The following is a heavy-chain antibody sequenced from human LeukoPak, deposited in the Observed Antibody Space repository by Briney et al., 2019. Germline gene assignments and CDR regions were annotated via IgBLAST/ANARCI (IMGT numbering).Heavy chain of an antibody. CDR1: GGTFSSYT. J-gene: IGHJ4*02. CDR2: IIPIFGTA. V-gene: IGHV1-69*13. Sequence: SVKVSCKASGGTFSSYTISWVRQAPGQGLEWMGGIIPIFGTANYAQKFQGRVTITADESTSTAYMELSSLRSEDTAVYYCATDLDGTTGTYYFDYWGQGTLVTVSS. D-gene: IGHD1-1*01. CDR3: ATDLDGTTGTYYFDY.